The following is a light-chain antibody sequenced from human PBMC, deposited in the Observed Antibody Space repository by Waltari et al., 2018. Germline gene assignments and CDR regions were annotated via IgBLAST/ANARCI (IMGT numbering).Light chain of an antibody. Sequence: SHDLTQPPSVSVSPGPTARISCSGDTLAKKYVSWYQQRPGRAPVMLIYKNSVRPSEIPERFSASSSGTTATLTITGVQAEDEADYYCQSTDSSDSLFLFGGGTKLTFV. CDR1: TLAKKY. CDR2: KNS. J-gene: IGLJ2*01. CDR3: QSTDSSDSLFL. V-gene: IGLV3-25*03.